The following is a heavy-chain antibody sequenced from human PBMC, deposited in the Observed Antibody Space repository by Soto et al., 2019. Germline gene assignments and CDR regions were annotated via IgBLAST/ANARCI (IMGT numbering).Heavy chain of an antibody. Sequence: QITLKESGPTLVKPTQTLTLTCTFSGFSLSTSGVGVGWIRQPPGKALQWLALIYWDDDKRYSPSLKSRLTITKDTSKNQVVLTMTNMDPVDTATYYCAHKTTVTIYFQHWGQGTLVTVS. V-gene: IGHV2-5*02. D-gene: IGHD4-17*01. J-gene: IGHJ1*01. CDR3: AHKTTVTIYFQH. CDR2: IYWDDDK. CDR1: GFSLSTSGVG.